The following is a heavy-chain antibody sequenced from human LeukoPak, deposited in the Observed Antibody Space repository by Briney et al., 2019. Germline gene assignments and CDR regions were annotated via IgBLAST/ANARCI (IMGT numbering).Heavy chain of an antibody. CDR3: ARDRTRHALDY. Sequence: SETLSLTCTVSGDSISSGSYYWSWIRQPAGKGLEWIGRIYTSGSANYNPSLKSRVTISVDTSKNQFSPKLSSVTAADTAVYYCARDRTRHALDYWGQGTLVTVSS. D-gene: IGHD2-2*01. V-gene: IGHV4-61*02. J-gene: IGHJ4*02. CDR1: GDSISSGSYY. CDR2: IYTSGSA.